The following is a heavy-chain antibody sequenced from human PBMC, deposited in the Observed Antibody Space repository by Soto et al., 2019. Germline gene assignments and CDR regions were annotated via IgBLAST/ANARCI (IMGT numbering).Heavy chain of an antibody. D-gene: IGHD3-3*01. CDR1: GGTFSSYA. J-gene: IGHJ6*02. CDR2: IIPIFGTA. CDR3: ARAAGRINDFWSGTSTSLGMDV. Sequence: ASVKVSCKASGGTFSSYAISWVRQAPGQGLEWMGGIIPIFGTANYAQKFQGRVTITADESTSTAYMELSSLRSEDTAVYYCARAAGRINDFWSGTSTSLGMDVWGQGTTVTVSS. V-gene: IGHV1-69*13.